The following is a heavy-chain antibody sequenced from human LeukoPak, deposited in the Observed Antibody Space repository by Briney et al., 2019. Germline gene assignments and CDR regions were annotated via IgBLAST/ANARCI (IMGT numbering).Heavy chain of an antibody. CDR1: GGSITNYY. Sequence: SETLSLTCTVSGGSITNYYWSWIRQPPGKGLEWIGYIYYSGSTKYKSSLKSRVTISVDTSKNQFSLTLSSVTAADTAVYYCARGQKYRNGYTVTELGSGYFDYWGQGTLVTVSS. CDR3: ARGQKYRNGYTVTELGSGYFDY. J-gene: IGHJ4*02. V-gene: IGHV4-59*01. CDR2: IYYSGST. D-gene: IGHD5-18*01.